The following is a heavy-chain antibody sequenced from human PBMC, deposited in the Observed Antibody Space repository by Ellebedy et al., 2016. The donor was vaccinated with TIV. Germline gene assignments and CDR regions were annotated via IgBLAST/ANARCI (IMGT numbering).Heavy chain of an antibody. CDR2: IYYSWTT. J-gene: IGHJ3*02. CDR3: ATFVTRLPVFDAFDI. CDR1: GASISSSGAY. Sequence: SETLSLTCNVSGASISSSGAYWGWIRQPPGKGLEWIGSIYYSWTTYYNPSLKSRTTISVDNSKNHFSLTLTSVTAADTAVYYCATFVTRLPVFDAFDIWGQGTMVTVSS. D-gene: IGHD2-21*01. V-gene: IGHV4-39*02.